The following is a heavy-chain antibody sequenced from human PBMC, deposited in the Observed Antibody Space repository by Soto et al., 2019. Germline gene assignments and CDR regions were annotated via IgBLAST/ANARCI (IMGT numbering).Heavy chain of an antibody. CDR3: AASYYDILTGYGFDP. CDR1: GGTFSSYA. J-gene: IGHJ5*02. Sequence: ASVKVSCKASGGTFSSYAISWVRQAPGQGLEWMGGIIPIFGTANYAQKFQGRVTITADKSTSTAYMELSSLRSEDTAVYYCAASYYDILTGYGFDPWGQGTLVTVSS. CDR2: IIPIFGTA. D-gene: IGHD3-9*01. V-gene: IGHV1-69*06.